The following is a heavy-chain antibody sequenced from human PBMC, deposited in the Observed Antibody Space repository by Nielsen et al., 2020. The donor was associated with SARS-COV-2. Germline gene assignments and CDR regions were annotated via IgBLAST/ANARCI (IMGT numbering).Heavy chain of an antibody. CDR1: GGSISSSSYY. D-gene: IGHD6-19*01. CDR2: IYYSGST. Sequence: SETLSLTCTVSGGSISSSSYYWGWIRQPPGKGLEWIGSIYYSGSTYYNPSLKSRVTISVDTSKNQFSLKLSSVTAADTAVYYCARDGWGSSGWFDAFDIWGQGTMVTVSS. CDR3: ARDGWGSSGWFDAFDI. J-gene: IGHJ3*02. V-gene: IGHV4-39*02.